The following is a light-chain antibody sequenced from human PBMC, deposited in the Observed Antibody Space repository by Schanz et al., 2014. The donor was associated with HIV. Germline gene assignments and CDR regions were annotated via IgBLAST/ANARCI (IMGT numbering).Light chain of an antibody. J-gene: IGKJ2*01. CDR1: QTVSSSY. Sequence: EIVLTQSPGSLSLSPGERATLSCRASQTVSSSYLAWYQQKPGQAPRLLIYGASSRATGIPDRFSGSGSGTDFTLTISSLQPDDFATYYCLQYNHYGYTFGQGTQLEIK. V-gene: IGKV3-20*01. CDR2: GAS. CDR3: LQYNHYGYT.